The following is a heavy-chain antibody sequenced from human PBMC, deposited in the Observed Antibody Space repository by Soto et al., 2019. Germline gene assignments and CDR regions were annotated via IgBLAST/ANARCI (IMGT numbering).Heavy chain of an antibody. CDR1: GFTFSTYV. Sequence: QVQLVESGGGVVQPGRSLRLSCAASGFTFSTYVMHWVRHAPGKGLEWVAGISKDGNSEHYADSVKGRFTISRDNSKSKPDLQMNSLTDGDTAVSHXXXXXXXXXXXXXFHHGGQGTLVTVS. CDR2: ISKDGNSE. J-gene: IGHJ1*01. CDR3: XXXXXXXXXXXXFHH. V-gene: IGHV3-30-3*01.